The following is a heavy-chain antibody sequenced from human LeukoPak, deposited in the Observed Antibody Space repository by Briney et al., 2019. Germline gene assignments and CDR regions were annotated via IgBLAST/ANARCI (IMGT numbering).Heavy chain of an antibody. Sequence: ASVKVSCKASGYTFTGYYMHWVRQAPGQGLERMGWINPNSGGTNYAQKFQGRVTMTRDTSISTAYMELSRLRSDDTAVYYCARAVATIDYYFDYWGQGTLVTVSS. V-gene: IGHV1-2*02. D-gene: IGHD5-12*01. CDR3: ARAVATIDYYFDY. CDR1: GYTFTGYY. CDR2: INPNSGGT. J-gene: IGHJ4*02.